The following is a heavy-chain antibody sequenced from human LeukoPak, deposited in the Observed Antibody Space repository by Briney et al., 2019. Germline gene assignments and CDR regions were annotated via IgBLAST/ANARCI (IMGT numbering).Heavy chain of an antibody. Sequence: GGSLRLSCAASGFTFSSYAMHWVRQAPSKGLEWVAVISYDGSNKYYADSVKGRFTISRDNSKNTLYLQMNSLRAEDTAVYYCAREGCSGGSCYYGMDVWGQGTTVTVSS. D-gene: IGHD2-15*01. V-gene: IGHV3-30-3*01. CDR2: ISYDGSNK. CDR3: AREGCSGGSCYYGMDV. CDR1: GFTFSSYA. J-gene: IGHJ6*02.